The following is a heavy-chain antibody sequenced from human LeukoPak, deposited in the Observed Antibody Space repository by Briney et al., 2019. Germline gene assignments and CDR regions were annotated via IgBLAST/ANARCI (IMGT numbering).Heavy chain of an antibody. D-gene: IGHD2-2*01. CDR1: GDSVSSNSAA. Sequence: SQTLSLTCAISGDSVSSNSAAWNWIRQSPSRGLEWLGRTYYRSKWYNDYAVSVKSRITISPDTSKNQFSLQLNSVTPEDTAVYYCARGGRVYQLLSVFDYWGQGTLVTVSS. J-gene: IGHJ4*02. V-gene: IGHV6-1*01. CDR2: TYYRSKWYN. CDR3: ARGGRVYQLLSVFDY.